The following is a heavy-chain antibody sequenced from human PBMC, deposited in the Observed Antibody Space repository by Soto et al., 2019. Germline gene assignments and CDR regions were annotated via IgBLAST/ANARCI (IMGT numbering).Heavy chain of an antibody. Sequence: SETLSLTCTVSGGSISSGGYYWSWIRQHPGKGLEWIGYIYYSGSTYYNPSLKSRVTISVDTSKNQFSLKLSSVTAADTAVYYCARVAGYSYGALLDYWGQGTLVTVSP. CDR3: ARVAGYSYGALLDY. CDR2: IYYSGST. V-gene: IGHV4-31*03. CDR1: GGSISSGGYY. J-gene: IGHJ4*02. D-gene: IGHD5-18*01.